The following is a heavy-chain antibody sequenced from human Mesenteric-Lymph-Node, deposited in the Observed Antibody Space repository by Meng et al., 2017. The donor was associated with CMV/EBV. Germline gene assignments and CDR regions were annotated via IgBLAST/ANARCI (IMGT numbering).Heavy chain of an antibody. Sequence: GGSLRLSCAASGFTFSSYGMHWVRQAPGKGLEWVSGINWNGGSTGYADSVKGRFTISRDNAKNSLYLQMNSLRAEDTALYYCARGGTYDYVWGSYRPVYYYYGMDVWGQGTTVTVSS. J-gene: IGHJ6*02. CDR3: ARGGTYDYVWGSYRPVYYYYGMDV. CDR1: GFTFSSYG. D-gene: IGHD3-16*02. CDR2: INWNGGST. V-gene: IGHV3-20*04.